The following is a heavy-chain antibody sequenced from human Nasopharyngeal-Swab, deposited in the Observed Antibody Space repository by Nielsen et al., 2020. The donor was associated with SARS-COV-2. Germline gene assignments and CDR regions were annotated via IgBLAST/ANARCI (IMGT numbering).Heavy chain of an antibody. CDR2: LYYSGST. V-gene: IGHV4-59*01. D-gene: IGHD3-9*01. Sequence: WIRQPPGKGLEWIGYLYYSGSTFYNPSLKSRATISLDTSKNQLSLKLNSVTAADTAVYCCARVLTGPHDAFDIWGQGTMVTVSS. CDR3: ARVLTGPHDAFDI. J-gene: IGHJ3*02.